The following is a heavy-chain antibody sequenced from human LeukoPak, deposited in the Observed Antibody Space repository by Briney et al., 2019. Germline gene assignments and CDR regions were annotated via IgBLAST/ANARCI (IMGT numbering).Heavy chain of an antibody. CDR3: STDLIDCGGDCYSQTLDH. V-gene: IGHV3-74*01. J-gene: IGHJ4*02. CDR1: GFTFSSYG. CDR2: INSDGSVT. D-gene: IGHD2-21*02. Sequence: GGSLRLSCGASGFTFSSYGMHGVRQAPGKGLVWVSRINSDGSVTNYADSVKGRFTISRDNATHTVYLQINSLRAEDTAVYFCSTDLIDCGGDCYSQTLDHWGQGTLVTVSS.